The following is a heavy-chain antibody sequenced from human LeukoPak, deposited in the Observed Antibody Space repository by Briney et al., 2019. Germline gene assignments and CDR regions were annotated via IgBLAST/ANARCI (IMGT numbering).Heavy chain of an antibody. CDR2: IYYSGST. J-gene: IGHJ3*02. CDR3: ARDCSGGSCYGAFDI. CDR1: GVSISNYY. V-gene: IGHV4-59*01. D-gene: IGHD2-15*01. Sequence: SETLSLTCTVSGVSISNYYWNWIRQPPGKGLEWIGYIYYSGSTNYNPSLKSRVTFSLDTSKKQFSLKLSSVTAADTAVYYCARDCSGGSCYGAFDIWGQGTMVTVSS.